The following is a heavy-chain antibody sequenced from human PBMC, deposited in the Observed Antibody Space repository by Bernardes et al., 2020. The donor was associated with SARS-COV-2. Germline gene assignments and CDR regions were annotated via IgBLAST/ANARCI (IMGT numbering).Heavy chain of an antibody. D-gene: IGHD3-22*01. CDR3: AMPPTSYDRYGMDV. CDR2: INPNSGGT. CDR1: GYPFTGYY. Sequence: ASVKVSCKASGYPFTGYYMPWVRQAPGQGLEWMGWINPNSGGTNYAQKFQGRVTMTRDTSISTAYMELSRLRSDDTAVYYCAMPPTSYDRYGMDVWGQGTTITVSS. V-gene: IGHV1-2*02. J-gene: IGHJ6*02.